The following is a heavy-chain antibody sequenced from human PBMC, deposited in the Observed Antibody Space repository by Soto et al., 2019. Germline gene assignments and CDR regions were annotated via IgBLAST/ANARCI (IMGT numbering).Heavy chain of an antibody. D-gene: IGHD5-12*01. CDR3: ARGGGYDSFDF. CDR1: GASISYGGFS. V-gene: IGHV4-30-2*06. J-gene: IGHJ4*02. Sequence: SETLSLTCTVSGASISYGGFSWSWIRQSPGKGLEWIGYISHLENTYLHPSFKSRLTMSIDRTRNQFSLKLSSVTAADKAVYYCARGGGYDSFDFWGQGIQVTVSS. CDR2: ISHLENT.